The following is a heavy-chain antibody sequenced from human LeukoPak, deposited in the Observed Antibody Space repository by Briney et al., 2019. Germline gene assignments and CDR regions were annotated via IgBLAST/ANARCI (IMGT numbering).Heavy chain of an antibody. CDR1: GASISSGDYY. Sequence: SETLSLTCTVSGASISSGDYYWNWIRQSPGKGLEWIGYIYYTGSIYYNPSLKSRVIISVDTSKNQFSLNLSSVTAADTAVYYCARGLLSRDYDASGFGYWGQGTLVSVST. CDR3: ARGLLSRDYDASGFGY. V-gene: IGHV4-30-4*01. J-gene: IGHJ4*02. CDR2: IYYTGSI. D-gene: IGHD3-22*01.